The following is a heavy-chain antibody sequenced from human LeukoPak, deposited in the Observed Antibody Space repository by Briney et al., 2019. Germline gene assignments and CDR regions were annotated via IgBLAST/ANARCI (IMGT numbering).Heavy chain of an antibody. D-gene: IGHD1-14*01. V-gene: IGHV3-30*02. CDR1: GFIFSSYG. CDR3: ARDSERDNAFDI. J-gene: IGHJ3*02. Sequence: PGGSLRLSCAASGFIFSSYGMHWVRQAPGKGLEWVAFIRYDGTNKYYADSVKGRFTISRDNSKNTLYLQMNSLRAEDTAVYYCARDSERDNAFDIWGQGTMVTVSS. CDR2: IRYDGTNK.